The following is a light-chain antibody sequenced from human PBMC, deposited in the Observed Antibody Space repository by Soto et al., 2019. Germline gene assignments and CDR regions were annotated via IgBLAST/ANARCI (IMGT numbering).Light chain of an antibody. V-gene: IGLV2-14*01. CDR1: SSDVGGYKF. J-gene: IGLJ1*01. CDR2: EVT. Sequence: QSVLAQPASVSGSPGQSITISCTGTSSDVGGYKFVSWYQQHPGKVPKLLIYEVTNRPSGVSNRFSGPKSGNTASLTISGLQAEDEADYYCSSYAGSSPLYVFGTGTKVTVL. CDR3: SSYAGSSPLYV.